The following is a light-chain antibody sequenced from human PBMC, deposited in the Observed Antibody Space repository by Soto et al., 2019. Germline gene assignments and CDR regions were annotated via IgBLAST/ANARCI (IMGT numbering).Light chain of an antibody. Sequence: QSVLTQPPSVSGAPGQRVTISCTGSRSNVGAGYDVHWYQQLPGTAPKLLIYGDTNRPSGVPDRFSGSKSGTSASRAITGLQAEDEADYYCQSYDSSLSGAVFGGGTKLTVL. CDR2: GDT. CDR1: RSNVGAGYD. CDR3: QSYDSSLSGAV. J-gene: IGLJ2*01. V-gene: IGLV1-40*01.